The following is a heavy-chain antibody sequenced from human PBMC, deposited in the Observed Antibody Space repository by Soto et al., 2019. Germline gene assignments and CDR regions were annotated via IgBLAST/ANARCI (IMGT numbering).Heavy chain of an antibody. V-gene: IGHV4-59*08. CDR1: GGSISSYY. Sequence: SSETLSLTCTVSGGSISSYYWSWIRQPPGKGLEWIGYIYYSGSTNYNPSLKSRVTISVDTSKNQFSLKLSSVTAADTAVYYCARLSATVTTYFDYWGQGTLVTVSS. CDR3: ARLSATVTTYFDY. J-gene: IGHJ4*02. CDR2: IYYSGST. D-gene: IGHD4-17*01.